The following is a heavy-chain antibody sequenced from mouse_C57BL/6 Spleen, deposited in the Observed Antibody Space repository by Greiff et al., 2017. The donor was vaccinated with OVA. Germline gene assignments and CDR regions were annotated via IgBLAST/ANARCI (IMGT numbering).Heavy chain of an antibody. CDR3: TLGYYFDY. J-gene: IGHJ2*01. CDR2: IRLKSDNYAT. Sequence: EVKLEESGGGLVQPGGSMKLSCVASGFTFSNYWMNWVRQSPEKGLEWVAQIRLKSDNYATHYAESVKGRFTISRDDSKSSVYLQMNNLRAVDTGIYYCTLGYYFDYWGQGTTLTVSS. CDR1: GFTFSNYW. V-gene: IGHV6-3*01. D-gene: IGHD4-1*01.